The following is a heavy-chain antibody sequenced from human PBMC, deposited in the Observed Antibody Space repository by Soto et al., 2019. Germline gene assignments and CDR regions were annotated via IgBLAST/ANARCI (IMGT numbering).Heavy chain of an antibody. CDR1: GFTFDDYA. CDR3: AKDINRKSGWYYFDY. D-gene: IGHD6-19*01. J-gene: IGHJ4*02. CDR2: ISWNSGSI. Sequence: EVQLVESGGGLVQPGRSLRLSCAASGFTFDDYAMHWVRQAPGMGLEWVSGISWNSGSIGYADSVKGRFTISRDNAKNSLYLQMNSLRAEDTALYYCAKDINRKSGWYYFDYWGQGTLVTVSS. V-gene: IGHV3-9*01.